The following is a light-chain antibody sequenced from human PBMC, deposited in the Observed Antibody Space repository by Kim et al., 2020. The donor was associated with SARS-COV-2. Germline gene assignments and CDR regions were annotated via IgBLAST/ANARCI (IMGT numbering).Light chain of an antibody. J-gene: IGKJ4*01. CDR1: QSVSSY. CDR3: QQRSNWPLT. CDR2: DAS. Sequence: LSPGKRATLSCRASQSVSSYLAWYQQKPGQAPRLLIYDASNRATGIPARFSGSGSGTDFTLTISSLEPEDFAVYYCQQRSNWPLTFGGGAKVEIK. V-gene: IGKV3-11*01.